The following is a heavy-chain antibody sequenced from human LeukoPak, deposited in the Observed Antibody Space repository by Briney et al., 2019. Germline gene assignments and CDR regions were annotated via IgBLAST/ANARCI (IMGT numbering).Heavy chain of an antibody. V-gene: IGHV1-24*01. J-gene: IGHJ4*02. CDR3: ATCPRGYSYGELDY. CDR2: FDPEDGET. CDR1: GYTLTELS. D-gene: IGHD5-18*01. Sequence: WASVKVSCKVSGYTLTELSMRWVRQAPGKGLEWMGGFDPEDGETIYAQKFQGRVTMTEDTSTDTAYMELSSLRSEDTAVYYCATCPRGYSYGELDYWGQGTLVTVSS.